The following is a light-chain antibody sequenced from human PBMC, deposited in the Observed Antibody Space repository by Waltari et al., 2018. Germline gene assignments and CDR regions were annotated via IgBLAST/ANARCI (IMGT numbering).Light chain of an antibody. J-gene: IGLJ2*01. Sequence: QSVLTQPPSVSGAPGQRVTIPCTGSSFNIGTSYDVHWYQQLPGAAPKLLIYNNNNRPSGVPDRFLGSTSGTSASLTITGLQPEDEADYYCQSYDSTLGCGGVFGGGTKLTVL. CDR3: QSYDSTLGCGGV. CDR2: NNN. CDR1: SFNIGTSYD. V-gene: IGLV1-40*01.